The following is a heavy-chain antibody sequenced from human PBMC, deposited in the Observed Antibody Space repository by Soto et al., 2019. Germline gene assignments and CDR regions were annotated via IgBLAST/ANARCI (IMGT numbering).Heavy chain of an antibody. CDR2: ITPRDGTT. CDR1: GYTFTTYY. J-gene: IGHJ4*02. D-gene: IGHD4-17*01. CDR3: VMAVSTKPAPIDF. V-gene: IGHV1-46*01. Sequence: ASVKVSCKASGYTFTTYYLHWLRQARGQGLEWMGIITPRDGTTRYEQKFQDRVTMTRDTSTSTVYMELSSLRSEDTAVYYCVMAVSTKPAPIDFWGQGTLVTVSS.